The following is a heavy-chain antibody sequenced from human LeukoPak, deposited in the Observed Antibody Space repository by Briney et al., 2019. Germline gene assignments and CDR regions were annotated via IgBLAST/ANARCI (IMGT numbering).Heavy chain of an antibody. CDR2: INPNSGGT. CDR3: ARSTRYNWNDDY. D-gene: IGHD1-1*01. Sequence: GASVKVSCKASGYIFTEYYMHWVRQAPGEGLEWMGWINPNSGGTNYAQKFQGRVTMTRDTSISTAYMELSRLRSDDTAVYYCARSTRYNWNDDYWGQGTLVTVSS. V-gene: IGHV1-2*02. J-gene: IGHJ4*02. CDR1: GYIFTEYY.